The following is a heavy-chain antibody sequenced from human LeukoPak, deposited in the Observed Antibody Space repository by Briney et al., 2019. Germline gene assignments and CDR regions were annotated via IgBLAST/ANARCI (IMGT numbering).Heavy chain of an antibody. Sequence: SETLSLTCTVSGGSISNYYWSWIRQPPGKGLEWIGYIYYSGSTNYNPSFKSRVTISVDTSKSQFSLKLSSVTAADTAVYYCAAGLPNWYFDLWGRGTMVTVSS. CDR2: IYYSGST. J-gene: IGHJ2*01. CDR3: AAGLPNWYFDL. CDR1: GGSISNYY. D-gene: IGHD1-14*01. V-gene: IGHV4-59*01.